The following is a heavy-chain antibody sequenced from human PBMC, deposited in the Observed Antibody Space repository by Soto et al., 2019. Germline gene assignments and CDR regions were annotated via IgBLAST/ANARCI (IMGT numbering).Heavy chain of an antibody. V-gene: IGHV4-39*07. CDR1: GGSISTSSYY. CDR3: ARGRDYDFWNFDY. D-gene: IGHD3-3*01. J-gene: IGHJ4*02. CDR2: IYYSGST. Sequence: SETLSLTCTVSGGSISTSSYYWGWIRQPPGKGLEWIGYIYYSGSTYYNPSLKSRVTISVDRSKNQFSLKLSSVAAADTAVYYCARGRDYDFWNFDYWGQGTLVTVSS.